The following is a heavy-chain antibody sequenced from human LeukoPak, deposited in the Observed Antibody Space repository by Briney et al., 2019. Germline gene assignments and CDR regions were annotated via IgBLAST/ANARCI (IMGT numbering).Heavy chain of an antibody. CDR1: GFTFSNYD. V-gene: IGHV3-13*04. Sequence: RAGGSLRLSCVASGFTFSNYDIQWVRQATGKGLEWVSSIGTAGDTYYAGSVKGRFTLSRENAKKSSYLQMNNLGAGDTAVYYCARGALGFDYWGQGSLVTVSS. CDR2: IGTAGDT. J-gene: IGHJ4*02. CDR3: ARGALGFDY.